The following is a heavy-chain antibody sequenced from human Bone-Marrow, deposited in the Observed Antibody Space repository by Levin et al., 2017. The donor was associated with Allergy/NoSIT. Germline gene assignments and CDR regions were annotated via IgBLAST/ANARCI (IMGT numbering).Heavy chain of an antibody. V-gene: IGHV3-23*01. D-gene: IGHD6-6*01. CDR2: VSGSGSST. Sequence: QAGGSLRLSCAASGFTFSSYAMTWVRQAPGKGLEWVSSVSGSGSSTYYADSVRGRFTISRDNSKNTLYLQMNSLRAEDTAVYYCAKDHLSGAARPSYWGQGALVTVSS. CDR3: AKDHLSGAARPSY. J-gene: IGHJ4*02. CDR1: GFTFSSYA.